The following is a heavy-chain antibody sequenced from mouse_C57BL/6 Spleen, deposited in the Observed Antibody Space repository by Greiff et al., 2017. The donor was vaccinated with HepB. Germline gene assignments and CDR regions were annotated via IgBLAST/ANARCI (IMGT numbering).Heavy chain of an antibody. CDR1: GYTFTDYE. V-gene: IGHV1-15*01. CDR2: IDPETGGT. CDR3: TPYDGYFFY. J-gene: IGHJ2*01. D-gene: IGHD2-3*01. Sequence: QVQLQQSGAELVRPGASVTLSCKASGYTFTDYEMHWVKQTPVHGLEWIGAIDPETGGTAYNQKFKGKAILTADKSSSTAYMELRSLTSEDSAVYYCTPYDGYFFYWGQGTTLTVSS.